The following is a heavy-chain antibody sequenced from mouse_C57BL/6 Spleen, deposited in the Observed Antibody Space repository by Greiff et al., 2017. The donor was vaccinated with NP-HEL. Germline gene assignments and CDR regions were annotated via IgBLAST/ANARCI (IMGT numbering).Heavy chain of an antibody. CDR3: ARERDWDFDY. Sequence: QVQLKQPGAELVKPGASVKLSCKASGYTFTSYWMHWVKQRPGQGLEWIGMIHPNSGSTNYNEKFKSKATLTVDKSSSTAYMQLSSLTSEDSAVYYCARERDWDFDYWGQGTTLTVSS. V-gene: IGHV1-64*01. CDR2: IHPNSGST. D-gene: IGHD4-1*01. J-gene: IGHJ2*01. CDR1: GYTFTSYW.